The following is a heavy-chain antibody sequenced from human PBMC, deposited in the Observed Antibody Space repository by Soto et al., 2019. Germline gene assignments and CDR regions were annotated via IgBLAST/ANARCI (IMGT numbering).Heavy chain of an antibody. J-gene: IGHJ4*02. CDR2: IYWDDDK. CDR1: GFSLSTSGVG. D-gene: IGHD6-19*01. V-gene: IGHV2-5*02. CDR3: AHSSAVAGTALFDY. Sequence: QITLKESGPTLVKPTQTLTLTCTFSGFSLSTSGVGVGWIRQPPGKALEWLALIYWDDDKRYSPSLKSRLTITKDTSKNQLVLTMTNMDPVDTATYYCAHSSAVAGTALFDYWGQGTLVTVSS.